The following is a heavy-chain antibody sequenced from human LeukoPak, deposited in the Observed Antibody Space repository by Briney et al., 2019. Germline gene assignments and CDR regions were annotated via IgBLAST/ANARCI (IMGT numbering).Heavy chain of an antibody. CDR3: ARHSSSWYYFDY. J-gene: IGHJ4*02. D-gene: IGHD6-13*01. V-gene: IGHV5-51*01. Sequence: GESLKISCKGSGYSFNTYWIAWVRQMPGKGLGWMGIIYPGDSDTKYSPSFQGQVTISADSSISTAYLQWSSLEASDTAMYYCARHSSSWYYFDYWGQGTLVTVSS. CDR1: GYSFNTYW. CDR2: IYPGDSDT.